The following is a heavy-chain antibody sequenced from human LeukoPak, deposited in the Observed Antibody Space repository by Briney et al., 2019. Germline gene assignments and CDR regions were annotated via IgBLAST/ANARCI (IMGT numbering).Heavy chain of an antibody. V-gene: IGHV6-1*01. CDR3: ARGGTSGTPFDY. Sequence: SQTLSLTCAISGDSVSSNSAAWNWVMQSPSRGLEWLGRTYYRSKWYNEYAVSVQSRMTINPDTSKNQFSLQLNSVTPEDTAVYYCARGGTSGTPFDYWGQGTLVTVSS. CDR2: TYYRSKWYN. J-gene: IGHJ4*02. D-gene: IGHD1/OR15-1a*01. CDR1: GDSVSSNSAA.